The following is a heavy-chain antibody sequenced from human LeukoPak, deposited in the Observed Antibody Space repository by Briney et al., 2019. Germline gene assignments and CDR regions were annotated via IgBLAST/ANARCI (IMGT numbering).Heavy chain of an antibody. Sequence: NPSETLSLTCSVSGGSISRYYWSWIRQPPGKGLEWIGYIYHSGSTNSNPSLKTRLTISLDTSNKEVSLKLSSVTAADTAVYYCAGGNTRDDLDYWGQGILVTVSS. V-gene: IGHV4-4*08. J-gene: IGHJ4*02. D-gene: IGHD3/OR15-3a*01. CDR2: IYHSGST. CDR3: AGGNTRDDLDY. CDR1: GGSISRYY.